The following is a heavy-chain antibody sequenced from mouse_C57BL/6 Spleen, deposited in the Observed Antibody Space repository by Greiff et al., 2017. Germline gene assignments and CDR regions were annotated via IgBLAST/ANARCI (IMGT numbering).Heavy chain of an antibody. CDR2: INYDGSST. V-gene: IGHV5-16*01. CDR3: ARGGRPYYAIDY. CDR1: GFTFSDYY. Sequence: EVKVVESERGLVQPASSMSLSCTASGFTFSDYYMAWVRQVPEKGLEWVANINYDGSSTYYLAFLKSRFSISIDNAKNLLYLQMSSLKSEDTATHYCARGGRPYYAIDYWGQGTSVTVSS. J-gene: IGHJ4*01.